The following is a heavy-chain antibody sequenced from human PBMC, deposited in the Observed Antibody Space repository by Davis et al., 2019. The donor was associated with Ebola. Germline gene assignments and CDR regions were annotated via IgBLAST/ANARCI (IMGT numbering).Heavy chain of an antibody. CDR3: TSQGHRGSYLIHDY. D-gene: IGHD5-18*01. CDR2: IDPSDSYT. J-gene: IGHJ4*02. Sequence: GESLKISCQGSGYSFTNYWISWVRQMSGKGLEWMGRIDPSDSYTNYSPSFQGHVTISVDNSISTAYLQWSSLKASDTAMYYCTSQGHRGSYLIHDYWGQGTLVTVSS. CDR1: GYSFTNYW. V-gene: IGHV5-10-1*01.